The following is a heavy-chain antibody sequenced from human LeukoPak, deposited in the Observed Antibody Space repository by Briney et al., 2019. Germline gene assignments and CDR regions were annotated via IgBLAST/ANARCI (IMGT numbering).Heavy chain of an antibody. Sequence: SETLSLTCTVSGGSLSSYYWSWIRQPPGKGLEWIGYIYYSGSTNHNPSLKSRVTISVDTSKNQFSLKLSSVTAADTAVYYCARAAYYYDSSGYYYYYYYYMDVWGKGTTVTISS. J-gene: IGHJ6*03. CDR3: ARAAYYYDSSGYYYYYYYYMDV. CDR2: IYYSGST. D-gene: IGHD3-22*01. CDR1: GGSLSSYY. V-gene: IGHV4-59*01.